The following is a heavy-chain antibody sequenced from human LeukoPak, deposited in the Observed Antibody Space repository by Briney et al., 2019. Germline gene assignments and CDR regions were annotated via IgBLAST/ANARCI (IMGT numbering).Heavy chain of an antibody. Sequence: ASVKVSCKASGYTFTSYAMHWVRQAPGQRLEWMGWINAGNGNTKYSQKFQGRVTITRDTSASTAYMELSSLRSEDTAVYYCARDPIQLWASWFDPWGQGTLVTVSS. V-gene: IGHV1-3*01. D-gene: IGHD5-18*01. CDR1: GYTFTSYA. J-gene: IGHJ5*02. CDR2: INAGNGNT. CDR3: ARDPIQLWASWFDP.